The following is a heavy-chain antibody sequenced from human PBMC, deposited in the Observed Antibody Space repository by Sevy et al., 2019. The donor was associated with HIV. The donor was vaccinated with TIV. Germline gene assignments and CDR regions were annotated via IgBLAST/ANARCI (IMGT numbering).Heavy chain of an antibody. Sequence: SQTLSLTCAISGDSVSSNSAAWNWIRQSPSRGLEWLGRTYYRSKWYNDYAVSVKRRITINPDTSKNQFSLQLNSVTPEDTAVYYCARDLAAVAAEEVDYYYYGMDVWGQGTTVTVSS. D-gene: IGHD6-19*01. CDR3: ARDLAAVAAEEVDYYYYGMDV. CDR1: GDSVSSNSAA. J-gene: IGHJ6*02. V-gene: IGHV6-1*01. CDR2: TYYRSKWYN.